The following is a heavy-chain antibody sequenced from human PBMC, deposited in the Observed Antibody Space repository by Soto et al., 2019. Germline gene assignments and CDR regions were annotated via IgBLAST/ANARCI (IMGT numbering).Heavy chain of an antibody. D-gene: IGHD1-26*01. CDR3: SRGSALGPLLMDG. CDR1: GGSISSGGYS. J-gene: IGHJ6*02. CDR2: IYHSGST. Sequence: PSEPLSLTCAVSGGSISSGGYSWSWIRQPPGKGLEWIGYIYHSGSTYYNPSLKSRVTISVDRSKKHVSLQVNSVTGADTAVYYWSRGSALGPLLMDGCGQGTKVTV. V-gene: IGHV4-30-2*01.